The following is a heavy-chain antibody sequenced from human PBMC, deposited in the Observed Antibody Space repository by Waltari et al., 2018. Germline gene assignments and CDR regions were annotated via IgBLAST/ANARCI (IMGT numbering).Heavy chain of an antibody. CDR2: RRQDGSEK. V-gene: IGHV3-7*01. Sequence: EVQVVESGGGLVQPGGSLRLSCEVSEFTFSSFWMSWVRQTPGKGLEWVANRRQDGSEKDDVDSVKGRFTVSRDNARNSLYLQMNSLRAEDTAVYYCATGRGLPYWGQGTLVTVSS. J-gene: IGHJ4*02. CDR1: EFTFSSFW. CDR3: ATGRGLPY.